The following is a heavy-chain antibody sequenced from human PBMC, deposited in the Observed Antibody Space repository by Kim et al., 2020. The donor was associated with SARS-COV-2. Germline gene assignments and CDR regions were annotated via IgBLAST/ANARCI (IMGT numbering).Heavy chain of an antibody. J-gene: IGHJ6*02. V-gene: IGHV3-7*03. CDR1: GFTFSSYW. CDR2: IKQDGSEK. CDR3: ARDPTFLRFGESNEPTYYYYGMDV. D-gene: IGHD3-10*01. Sequence: GGSLRLSCAASGFTFSSYWMSWVRQAPGKGLEWVANIKQDGSEKYYVDSVKGRFTISRDNAKNSLYLQMNSLRAEDTAVYYCARDPTFLRFGESNEPTYYYYGMDVWGQGTTVTVSS.